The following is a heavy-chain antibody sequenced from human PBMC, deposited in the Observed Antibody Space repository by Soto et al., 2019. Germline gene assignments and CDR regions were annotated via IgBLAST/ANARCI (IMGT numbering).Heavy chain of an antibody. J-gene: IGHJ5*02. Sequence: GASVKVSCKASGYTFTRYGISWVRQAPGQGLEWMGWISPYNGNTNYAQKLQGRVTMTTDTSTSTAYMELRSLRSDDTAVYYCARTWVGVRGVINWFDPWGQGTLVTVSS. D-gene: IGHD3-10*01. V-gene: IGHV1-18*01. CDR3: ARTWVGVRGVINWFDP. CDR1: GYTFTRYG. CDR2: ISPYNGNT.